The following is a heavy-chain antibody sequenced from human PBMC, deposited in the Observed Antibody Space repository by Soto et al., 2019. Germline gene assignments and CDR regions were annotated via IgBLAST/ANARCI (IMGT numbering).Heavy chain of an antibody. CDR3: ARGILGGVRIDYGMDV. J-gene: IGHJ6*02. V-gene: IGHV3-21*01. CDR1: GFTFSNYN. D-gene: IGHD2-8*02. Sequence: SLRLSCAASGFTFSNYNMNWVRQPPGKGLEWVSSITSAGSYIYYAESLKGRVTISRDNAKNSLFLQMNSLRAEDTALYFCARGILGGVRIDYGMDVWGQGTTVTVSS. CDR2: ITSAGSYI.